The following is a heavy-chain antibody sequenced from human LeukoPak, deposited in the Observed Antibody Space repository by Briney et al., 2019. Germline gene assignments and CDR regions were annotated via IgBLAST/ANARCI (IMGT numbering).Heavy chain of an antibody. D-gene: IGHD6-19*01. V-gene: IGHV4-38-2*01. CDR1: GYSISSGYY. Sequence: SETLSLTCAVSGYSISSGYYWGWIRQPPGKGLEWTGSIYHSGSTYYNPSLKSRVTISVDTSKNQFSLKLSSVTAADTAVYYCARSGYSSGWLFDYWGQGTLVTVPS. CDR2: IYHSGST. J-gene: IGHJ4*02. CDR3: ARSGYSSGWLFDY.